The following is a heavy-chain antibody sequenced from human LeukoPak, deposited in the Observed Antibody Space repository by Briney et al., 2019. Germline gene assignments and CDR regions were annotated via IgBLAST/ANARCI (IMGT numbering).Heavy chain of an antibody. CDR2: ISYDGSNK. Sequence: PGGSLRLSCAASGFTFSSYAMHWVRQAPGKGLEWVAVISYDGSNKYYADSVKGRFTISRDNSKNTLYLQMNSLRAEDTAVYYCAREGVVVVPAAYFDCWGQGTLVTVSS. D-gene: IGHD2-2*01. V-gene: IGHV3-30-3*01. CDR1: GFTFSSYA. CDR3: AREGVVVVPAAYFDC. J-gene: IGHJ4*02.